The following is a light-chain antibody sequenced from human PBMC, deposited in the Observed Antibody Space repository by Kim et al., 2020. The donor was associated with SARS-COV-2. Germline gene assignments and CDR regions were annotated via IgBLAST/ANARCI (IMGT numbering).Light chain of an antibody. V-gene: IGLV2-8*01. Sequence: SFTLSCTGTSSEIGAYKYVSWYQQHPGKAPKLMIYEVNRRPSGGPDRFSGSKSGNTASLTVSGLQAEDEADYYCTSYAGSNNLDVFGTGTKVTVL. CDR2: EVN. J-gene: IGLJ1*01. CDR1: SSEIGAYKY. CDR3: TSYAGSNNLDV.